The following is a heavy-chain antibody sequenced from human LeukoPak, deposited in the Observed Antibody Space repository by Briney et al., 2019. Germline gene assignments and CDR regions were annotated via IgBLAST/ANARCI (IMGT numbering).Heavy chain of an antibody. CDR3: AKDPNYDFWSGYSFDY. CDR1: GFTFSSYG. V-gene: IGHV3-30*02. D-gene: IGHD3-3*01. Sequence: GGSLRLSCAASGFTFSSYGMHWVRQAPGKGLEWVAFIRYDGSNKYYADSVKGRFTISRDNSKNTLYLQMNSLRAEDTAVYYCAKDPNYDFWSGYSFDYWGQGTLVTVSS. J-gene: IGHJ4*02. CDR2: IRYDGSNK.